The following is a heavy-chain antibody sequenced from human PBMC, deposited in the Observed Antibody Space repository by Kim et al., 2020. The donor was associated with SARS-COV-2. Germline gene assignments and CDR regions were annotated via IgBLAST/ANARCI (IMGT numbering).Heavy chain of an antibody. CDR2: INAGNGNT. D-gene: IGHD3-10*01. J-gene: IGHJ5*02. CDR1: GYTFISYA. CDR3: ARDSVVLLWFGEKNWFDP. Sequence: ASVKVSCKASGYTFISYAMHWVRQAPGQRLEWMGWINAGNGNTKYSQKFQGRVTITRDTSASTAYMELSSLRSEDTAVYYCARDSVVLLWFGEKNWFDPWCQGTLVTVSS. V-gene: IGHV1-3*01.